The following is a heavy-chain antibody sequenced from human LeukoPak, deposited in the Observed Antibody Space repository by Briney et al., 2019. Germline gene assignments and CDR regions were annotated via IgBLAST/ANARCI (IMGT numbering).Heavy chain of an antibody. Sequence: SETLSLTCTVSGYSISSGYYWVWIRQPPGKGLEWIGSIYRSGSTNYNPSLKSRVTISVDTSKNQFSLKVSSVTAADTAVYYCARGDCSSTICYSPMDVWGKGTTVTISS. J-gene: IGHJ6*03. D-gene: IGHD2-2*01. CDR1: GYSISSGYY. V-gene: IGHV4-38-2*02. CDR2: IYRSGST. CDR3: ARGDCSSTICYSPMDV.